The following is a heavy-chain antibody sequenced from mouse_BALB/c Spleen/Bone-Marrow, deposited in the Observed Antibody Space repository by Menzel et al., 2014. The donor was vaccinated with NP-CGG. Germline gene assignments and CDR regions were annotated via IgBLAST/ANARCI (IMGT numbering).Heavy chain of an antibody. Sequence: EVQRVESGPGLVKPSQSLSLTCSVTGYSITSGYYWNWIRQFPGNRLEWMGYISYDGSNNYNPSLKNRVSITRDTSKNQFFLRLISVTAEDSATYYCSRERTEGAMDSWGQGTSVTVSS. J-gene: IGHJ4*01. V-gene: IGHV3-6*02. CDR1: GYSITSGYY. CDR2: ISYDGSN. CDR3: SRERTEGAMDS.